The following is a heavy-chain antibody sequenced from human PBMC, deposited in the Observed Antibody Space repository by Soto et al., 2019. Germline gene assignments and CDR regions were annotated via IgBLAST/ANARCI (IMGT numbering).Heavy chain of an antibody. CDR3: ARDLRFSSTNYFDF. Sequence: QVQLVESGEGLVKPGGSLRLSCTASGFLFTDYYMSWIRQPPGKGLEWLAYIDGSSDYTNSTDSVKGRFTISRDNAKNSVFLQMNNLRADDTAVYYCARDLRFSSTNYFDFWGRGTLVTVSS. V-gene: IGHV3-11*06. D-gene: IGHD2-8*01. CDR2: IDGSSDYT. J-gene: IGHJ4*02. CDR1: GFLFTDYY.